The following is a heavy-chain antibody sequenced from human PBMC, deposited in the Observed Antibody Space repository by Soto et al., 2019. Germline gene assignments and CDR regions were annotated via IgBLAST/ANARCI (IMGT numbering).Heavy chain of an antibody. CDR2: ISAYKTNI. CDR3: ARDLDGSGAYYTDF. CDR1: GYTFPNYG. Sequence: ASVKVSCKASGYTFPNYGITWVRQAPGQGLEWMGWISAYKTNIKYAQKFQGRVTLTTDTSTTTAYMELRSLRSDDTAIYYCARDLDGSGAYYTDFWGQGTLVTVSA. V-gene: IGHV1-18*01. D-gene: IGHD3-10*01. J-gene: IGHJ4*02.